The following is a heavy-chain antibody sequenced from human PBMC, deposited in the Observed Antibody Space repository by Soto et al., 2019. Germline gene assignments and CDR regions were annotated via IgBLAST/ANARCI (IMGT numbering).Heavy chain of an antibody. CDR2: VWHSGRT. CDR3: VPEIVGATKSFDP. J-gene: IGHJ5*02. CDR1: CCSISPHY. Sequence: QVQLQQSGPGLVKPSETLSLTCTVSCCSISPHYLHWIRQPPGKGLEWIGYVWHSGRTNYNSALKSRVTLPLDTSNNQVSLSRTSVTAADTAIYYWVPEIVGATKSFDPWDQGNLVTVSS. D-gene: IGHD1-26*01. V-gene: IGHV4-59*11.